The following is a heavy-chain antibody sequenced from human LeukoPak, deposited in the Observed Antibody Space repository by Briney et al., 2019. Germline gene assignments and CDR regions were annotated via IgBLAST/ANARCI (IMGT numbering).Heavy chain of an antibody. Sequence: GGSLRLSCAASGFTVSSNYMSWVRQAPGKGLEWVSVIYSGGSTYYADSVKGRFTISRDNSKNTLYLQMNSLRAEDTAVYYCARDRKSGSYTFDYWGQGTLVTVSS. CDR2: IYSGGST. J-gene: IGHJ4*02. D-gene: IGHD1-26*01. CDR3: ARDRKSGSYTFDY. CDR1: GFTVSSNY. V-gene: IGHV3-66*01.